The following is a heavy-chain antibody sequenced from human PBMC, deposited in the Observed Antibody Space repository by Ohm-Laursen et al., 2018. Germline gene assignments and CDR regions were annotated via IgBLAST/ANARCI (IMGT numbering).Heavy chain of an antibody. J-gene: IGHJ4*02. D-gene: IGHD3-10*01. CDR1: GFTFSSYA. V-gene: IGHV3-23*01. CDR3: AKDNGYGSGLEFDY. Sequence: GSLRLSCTASGFTFSSYAMSWVRQAPGKGLEWVSAISGSGGSTYYADSVKGRFTISRDNSKNTLYLQMNSLRAEDTAVYYCAKDNGYGSGLEFDYWGRGTLVTVSS. CDR2: ISGSGGST.